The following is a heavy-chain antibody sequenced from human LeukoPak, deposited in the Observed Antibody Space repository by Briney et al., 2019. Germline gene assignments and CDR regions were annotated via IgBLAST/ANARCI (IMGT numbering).Heavy chain of an antibody. CDR2: ISSSGSTI. Sequence: GGSLRLSCAASGFTFSSYEMDWVRQAPGKGLEWVSYISSSGSTIYYADSVKGRFTISRDNAKNSLYLQMNSLRAEDTAVYYCARDNSEVVDYWGQGTLVTVSS. CDR3: ARDNSEVVDY. V-gene: IGHV3-48*03. D-gene: IGHD2/OR15-2a*01. J-gene: IGHJ4*02. CDR1: GFTFSSYE.